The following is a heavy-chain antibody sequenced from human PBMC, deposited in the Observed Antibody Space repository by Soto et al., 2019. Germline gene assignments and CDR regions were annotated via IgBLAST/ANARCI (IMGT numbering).Heavy chain of an antibody. CDR1: GFTFSSYE. V-gene: IGHV3-48*03. CDR2: ISSSGSTI. J-gene: IGHJ6*02. CDR3: ARSYNDFWSGYDNYGMDV. D-gene: IGHD3-3*01. Sequence: GGSLRLSCAVSGFTFSSYEMNWVRQAPGKGLEWVSYISSSGSTIYYADSVRGRFTISRENAKNSLYLQMNSLRAEDTAVYYCARSYNDFWSGYDNYGMDVWGQGTTVTVSS.